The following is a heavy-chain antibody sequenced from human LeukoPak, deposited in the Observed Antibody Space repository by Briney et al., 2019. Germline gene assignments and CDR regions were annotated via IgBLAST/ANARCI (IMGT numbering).Heavy chain of an antibody. CDR2: ISGSGGST. CDR1: GFTFSSYA. D-gene: IGHD4-23*01. J-gene: IGHJ3*01. V-gene: IGHV3-23*01. CDR3: ANLYGDNFVNAFDF. Sequence: QPGGSLRLPCAASGFTFSSYAMSWVRQAPGKGLAWVSGISGSGGSTFYADSVQGRFTISRDNSKNTLYLQMNSLRAEDTAVYYCANLYGDNFVNAFDFWGQGTMVTVSS.